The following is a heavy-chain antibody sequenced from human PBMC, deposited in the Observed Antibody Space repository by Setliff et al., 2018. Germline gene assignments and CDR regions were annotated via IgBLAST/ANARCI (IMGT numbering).Heavy chain of an antibody. CDR2: IRSKAYGGTT. V-gene: IGHV3-49*04. D-gene: IGHD2-2*01. J-gene: IGHJ5*02. CDR3: TYYCSSTSCYRDLDWFDP. Sequence: SLRLSCTASGFTFGDYAMSWVRQAPGKGLEWVGFIRSKAYGGTTEYAASVKGRFTISRDDSKSIAYLQMNSLKTEDTAVYYCTYYCSSTSCYRDLDWFDPWGQGTLVTVSS. CDR1: GFTFGDYA.